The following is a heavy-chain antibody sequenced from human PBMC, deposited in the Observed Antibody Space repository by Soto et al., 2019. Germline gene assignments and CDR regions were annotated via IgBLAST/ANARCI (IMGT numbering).Heavy chain of an antibody. Sequence: ASVKVSCKASGYTFTSYDINWVRQATGQGLELMGWMNPNIGNTGYAQKFQGRVTMTRNTSISTAYMELSSLRSEDTAVYYCAGRYRYSSSGDAFDIWGQGTMVTVSS. J-gene: IGHJ3*02. CDR3: AGRYRYSSSGDAFDI. CDR1: GYTFTSYD. D-gene: IGHD6-13*01. V-gene: IGHV1-8*01. CDR2: MNPNIGNT.